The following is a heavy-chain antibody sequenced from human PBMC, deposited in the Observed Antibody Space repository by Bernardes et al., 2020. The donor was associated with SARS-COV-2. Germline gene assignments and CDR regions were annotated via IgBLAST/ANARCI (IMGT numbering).Heavy chain of an antibody. Sequence: SETLSLTCTVSGGSISSGNYYWSWIRQPPGKGLEWIGYIFNSGSTYYNPSLKSRVSMSLDMSKNQFSLKLSSVTAADTAVYYCARDSYYYDTHSYYFDYWGQGTLVTVSS. CDR1: GGSISSGNYY. CDR2: IFNSGST. D-gene: IGHD3-22*01. J-gene: IGHJ4*02. CDR3: ARDSYYYDTHSYYFDY. V-gene: IGHV4-30-4*02.